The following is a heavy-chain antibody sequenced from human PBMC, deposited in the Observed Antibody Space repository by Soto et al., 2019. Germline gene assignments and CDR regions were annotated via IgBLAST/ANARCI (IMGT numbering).Heavy chain of an antibody. CDR1: GFTFSSYA. Sequence: QVQLVESGGGVVQPGRSPRLSCAASGFTFSSYAMHWVRQAPGKGVEWVAVISYDGSNKYYAGSVKGRFTISRDNSKNTLYLQMSSLRAEDTAVYYCARDPVAYCGGDCRTFDYWGQGTLVTVSS. D-gene: IGHD2-21*02. CDR3: ARDPVAYCGGDCRTFDY. J-gene: IGHJ4*02. V-gene: IGHV3-30-3*01. CDR2: ISYDGSNK.